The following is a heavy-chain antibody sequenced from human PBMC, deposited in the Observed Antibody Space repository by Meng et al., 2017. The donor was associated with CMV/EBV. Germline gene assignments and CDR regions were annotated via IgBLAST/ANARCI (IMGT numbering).Heavy chain of an antibody. Sequence: SVKVSCKASGGTFSSYAISWVRQAPGQGLEWMGGIIPIFGTANYAQKFQGRVTITTDESTSTAYMELSSLRSEDTAVYYCARDHYYDSSGYSDYWGQGTLVTVSS. CDR1: GGTFSSYA. J-gene: IGHJ4*02. CDR2: IIPIFGTA. D-gene: IGHD3-22*01. CDR3: ARDHYYDSSGYSDY. V-gene: IGHV1-69*05.